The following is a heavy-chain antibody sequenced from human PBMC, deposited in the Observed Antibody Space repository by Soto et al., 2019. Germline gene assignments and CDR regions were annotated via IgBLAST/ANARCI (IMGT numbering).Heavy chain of an antibody. J-gene: IGHJ5*02. CDR3: ARGSGINETTKAWFDP. Sequence: SETLSLTCTVSAGSISSGDYYWSWIRQSPGKGLEWIGYMYSSGTTYYNPSLNSRVTISLDASKTQFSLRLRSVTAADTAVYYCARGSGINETTKAWFDPWGQGTLVTAPQ. V-gene: IGHV4-30-4*02. D-gene: IGHD1-7*01. CDR2: MYSSGTT. CDR1: AGSISSGDYY.